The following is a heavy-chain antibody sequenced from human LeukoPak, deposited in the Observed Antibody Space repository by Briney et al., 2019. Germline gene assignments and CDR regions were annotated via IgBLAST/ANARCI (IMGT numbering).Heavy chain of an antibody. J-gene: IGHJ6*03. CDR1: GFTFSSYA. CDR2: ISSSSSYI. V-gene: IGHV3-21*01. CDR3: ASEAVAGTFYYYYYMDV. Sequence: GGSLRLSCAASGFTFSSYAMSWVRQAPGKGLEWVSSISSSSSYIYYADSVKGRFTISRDNAKNSLYLQMNSLRAEDTAVYYCASEAVAGTFYYYYYMDVWGKGTTVTVSS. D-gene: IGHD6-19*01.